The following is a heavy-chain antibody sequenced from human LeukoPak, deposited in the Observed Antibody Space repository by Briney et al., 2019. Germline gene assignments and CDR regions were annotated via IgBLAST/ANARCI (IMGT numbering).Heavy chain of an antibody. CDR1: GFTFDDYG. V-gene: IGHV3-20*04. J-gene: IGHJ3*02. Sequence: RRGGSLRLSCAASGFTFDDYGMSWVRQAPGKGLEWVSGINWNGGSTGYADSVKGRFTISRDNAKNSLYLQMNSLRAEDTALYYRARRDIVVVPAAIFGAFDIWGQGTMVTVSS. CDR3: ARRDIVVVPAAIFGAFDI. D-gene: IGHD2-2*02. CDR2: INWNGGST.